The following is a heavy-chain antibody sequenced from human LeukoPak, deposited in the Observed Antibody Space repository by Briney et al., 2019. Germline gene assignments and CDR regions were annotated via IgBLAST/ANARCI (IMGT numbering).Heavy chain of an antibody. Sequence: LSLTCTVSGDSISGGGYYWSWVRQAPGKGLEWVSSISSSSSYIYYADSVKGRFTISRDNAKNSLYLQMNSLRAEDTAVYYCARVRPAAIPIDAFDIWGQGTMVTVSS. CDR3: ARVRPAAIPIDAFDI. J-gene: IGHJ3*02. D-gene: IGHD2-2*02. CDR1: GDSISGGGYY. V-gene: IGHV3-21*01. CDR2: ISSSSSYI.